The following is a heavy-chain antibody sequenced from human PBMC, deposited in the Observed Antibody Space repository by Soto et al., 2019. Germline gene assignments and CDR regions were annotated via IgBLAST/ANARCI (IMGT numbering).Heavy chain of an antibody. CDR3: ATNCDGGSGFYKSYYYGMDV. D-gene: IGHD2-15*01. CDR2: IKQDGSEK. V-gene: IGHV3-7*01. CDR1: GFTFSSYW. Sequence: GGSLRLSCAASGFTFSSYWMSWVRQAPGKGLEWVANIKQDGSEKYYVDSVKGRFTISRDNAKNSLYLQMNSLRAEDTAVYYCATNCDGGSGFYKSYYYGMDVWGKGTTVTVSS. J-gene: IGHJ6*04.